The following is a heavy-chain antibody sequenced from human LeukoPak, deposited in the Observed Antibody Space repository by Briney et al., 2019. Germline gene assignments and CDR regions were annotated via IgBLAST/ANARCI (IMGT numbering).Heavy chain of an antibody. J-gene: IGHJ3*02. CDR2: IYYSGST. V-gene: IGHV4-59*13. Sequence: RPSETLSLPCTVCGRSNSIYYWSWIRQPPGKGREGIGYIYYSGSTNYNPSLKSRVTISVDTSQYQLSLKLSSVTAADTAVYYCARARAAKGAFDIWGQGTMVTVSS. CDR3: ARARAAKGAFDI. CDR1: GRSNSIYY. D-gene: IGHD2-15*01.